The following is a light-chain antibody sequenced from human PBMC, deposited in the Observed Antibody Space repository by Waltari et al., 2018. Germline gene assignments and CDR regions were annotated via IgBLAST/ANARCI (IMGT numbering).Light chain of an antibody. J-gene: IGKJ4*01. V-gene: IGKV3-11*01. CDR2: DAS. CDR3: QQRSNWPPLT. CDR1: QTVANY. Sequence: EIVLTQSPATLSLSPGERATLPCRASQTVANYLAWYQQKPGQAPRLLIYDASNRATGIPARFIGSGSGTDFTLTISSLEPEDFAVYFCQQRSNWPPLTFGGGTKVQIK.